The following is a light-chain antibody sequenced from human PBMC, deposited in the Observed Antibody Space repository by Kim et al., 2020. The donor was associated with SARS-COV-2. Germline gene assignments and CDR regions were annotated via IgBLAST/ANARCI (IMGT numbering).Light chain of an antibody. CDR3: SSYLTSNIWV. CDR2: DVN. V-gene: IGLV2-14*03. Sequence: GQSITLSCTGISSDVGGYKYVSWYQQHPGKAPKLTIYDVNKRPSGVSNRFSGSKSGNTVSLTISGLQTEDEADYYCSSYLTSNIWVFGGGTQLTVL. CDR1: SSDVGGYKY. J-gene: IGLJ3*02.